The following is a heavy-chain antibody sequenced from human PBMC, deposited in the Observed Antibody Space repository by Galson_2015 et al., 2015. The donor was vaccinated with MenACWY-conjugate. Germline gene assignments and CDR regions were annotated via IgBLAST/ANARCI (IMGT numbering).Heavy chain of an antibody. J-gene: IGHJ1*01. V-gene: IGHV4-39*01. Sequence: GTIYDSGSTYYNPSLKSRVTISVDTSRNQFSLKLSSVTAADTAVYYCARQGPSGRAFLTGWYFQHWGQGTLVTVSS. CDR2: IYDSGST. CDR3: ARQGPSGRAFLTGWYFQH. D-gene: IGHD2-15*01.